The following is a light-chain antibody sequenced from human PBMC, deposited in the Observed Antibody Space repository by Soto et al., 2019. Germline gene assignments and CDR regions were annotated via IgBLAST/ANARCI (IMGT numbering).Light chain of an antibody. CDR2: LNSDGSH. CDR1: SGHSSYA. CDR3: QTWGADSVI. Sequence: QPVLTQSPSASASLGASVKLTCTLSSGHSSYAIAWHQQQPEKGPRFLMKLNSDGSHSKGDRISDRFSGSSSVAERYLTISSLQSEDEADYYCQTWGADSVIFGGGTKLTVL. V-gene: IGLV4-69*01. J-gene: IGLJ2*01.